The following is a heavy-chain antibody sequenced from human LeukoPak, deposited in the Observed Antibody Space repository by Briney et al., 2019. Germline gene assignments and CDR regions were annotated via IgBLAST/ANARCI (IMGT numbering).Heavy chain of an antibody. V-gene: IGHV4-39*01. J-gene: IGHJ4*02. Sequence: PSETLSLTCTVSGGSISSSSYYWGWIRQPPGKGLEWIGSIYYSGSTYYNPSLKSRVTISVDTSKNQFSLKLSSVTAADTAVYYCARHEGPGRYHLLYNYWGQGTLVTVSS. D-gene: IGHD2-2*02. CDR1: GGSISSSSYY. CDR2: IYYSGST. CDR3: ARHEGPGRYHLLYNY.